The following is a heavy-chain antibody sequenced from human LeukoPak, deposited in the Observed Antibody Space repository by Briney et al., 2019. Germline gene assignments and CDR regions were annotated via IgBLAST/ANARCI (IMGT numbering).Heavy chain of an antibody. Sequence: PGRSLRLSCAASGFTFSSYGMHWVRQAPGKGLEWVAVISYDGSNKYYADSVKGRFTISRDNSKNTLYLQMNSLRAEDTAVYYCAKDQDSSGWYVDYYYYYGMDVWGQGTTVTVSS. J-gene: IGHJ6*02. V-gene: IGHV3-30*18. CDR1: GFTFSSYG. D-gene: IGHD6-19*01. CDR3: AKDQDSSGWYVDYYYYYGMDV. CDR2: ISYDGSNK.